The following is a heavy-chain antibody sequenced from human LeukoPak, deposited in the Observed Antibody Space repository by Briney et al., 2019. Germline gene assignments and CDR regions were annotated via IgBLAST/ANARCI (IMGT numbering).Heavy chain of an antibody. Sequence: PGESLRLSCATSGFTFTTYSMNWVRQAPGKGLEWISYIRSSDKTILYADSVKGRFTISRDDAKDSLYLQMNNLRDEDTAVYYCARDRDWAFDYWGQGTQVTVST. CDR1: GFTFTTYS. CDR3: ARDRDWAFDY. V-gene: IGHV3-48*02. CDR2: IRSSDKTI. D-gene: IGHD3-9*01. J-gene: IGHJ4*02.